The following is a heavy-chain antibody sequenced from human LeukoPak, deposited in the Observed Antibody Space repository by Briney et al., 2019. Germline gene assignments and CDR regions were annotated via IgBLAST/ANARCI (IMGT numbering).Heavy chain of an antibody. J-gene: IGHJ3*02. CDR2: IYYSGST. Sequence: SETLSLTCTVSGGSISSYYWGWIRQPPGKGLEWIGSIYYSGSTYYNPSLKSRVTISVDTSKNQFSLKLSSVTAADTAVYYCARLHDSSGYYYEGGAFDIWGQGTMVTVSS. V-gene: IGHV4-39*01. CDR1: GGSISSYY. CDR3: ARLHDSSGYYYEGGAFDI. D-gene: IGHD3-22*01.